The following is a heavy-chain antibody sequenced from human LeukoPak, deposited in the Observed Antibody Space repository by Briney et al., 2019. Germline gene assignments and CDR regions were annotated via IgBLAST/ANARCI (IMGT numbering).Heavy chain of an antibody. CDR2: IYYSGST. Sequence: SETLSLTCTVSGGSISSYYWSWIRQPPGKGLEWIGYIYYSGSTNYNPSLKSRVTISVDTSKNQFSLKLSSVTAADTAVYYCARFSYYYDSSGRGFDYWGQGTLVTVSS. J-gene: IGHJ4*02. V-gene: IGHV4-59*08. CDR3: ARFSYYYDSSGRGFDY. CDR1: GGSISSYY. D-gene: IGHD3-22*01.